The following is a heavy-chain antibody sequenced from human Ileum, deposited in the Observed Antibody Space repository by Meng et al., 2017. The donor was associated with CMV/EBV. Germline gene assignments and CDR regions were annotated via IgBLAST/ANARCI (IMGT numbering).Heavy chain of an antibody. Sequence: QVHLQESGPGLVTPSQTLSLTCTVSGESISDGAYYWSWIRQSPEKGLEWIGHVYYTGTTYYNRSLRSRVAISIDTSNNEFSLNLSSVTAADTAVYYCASTFSDTDWNFDYWGQGTLVTVSS. CDR1: GESISDGAYY. D-gene: IGHD1-1*01. J-gene: IGHJ4*02. CDR2: VYYTGTT. CDR3: ASTFSDTDWNFDY. V-gene: IGHV4-30-4*08.